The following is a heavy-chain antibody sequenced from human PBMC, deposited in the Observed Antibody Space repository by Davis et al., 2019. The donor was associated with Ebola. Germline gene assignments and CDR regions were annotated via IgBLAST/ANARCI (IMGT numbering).Heavy chain of an antibody. Sequence: SGPTLVKPTQTLTLTCTFSGFSLSTSGMCVSWIRQPPGKALEWLARIDWDDDKYYNTSLKTRLTISKDTSKNQVVLTMTNMDPVDTATYYCARNLNHCSSTSCYGGAFDIWGQGTMVTVSS. CDR2: IDWDDDK. J-gene: IGHJ3*02. D-gene: IGHD2-2*01. V-gene: IGHV2-70*11. CDR3: ARNLNHCSSTSCYGGAFDI. CDR1: GFSLSTSGMC.